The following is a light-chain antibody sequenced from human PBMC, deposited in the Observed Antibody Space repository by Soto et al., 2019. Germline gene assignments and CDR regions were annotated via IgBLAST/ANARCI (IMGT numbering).Light chain of an antibody. CDR2: GAS. Sequence: EIVLTQSPGTLSLSPGERATLSCRASQSVSSSYLAWYQQKPGQAPRLLIYGASSRATGIPDGFSGSGSGTDFTLTISRLEPEDFAVYYCQQYVRSPLTFGGGTKVEIK. CDR3: QQYVRSPLT. CDR1: QSVSSSY. V-gene: IGKV3-20*01. J-gene: IGKJ4*01.